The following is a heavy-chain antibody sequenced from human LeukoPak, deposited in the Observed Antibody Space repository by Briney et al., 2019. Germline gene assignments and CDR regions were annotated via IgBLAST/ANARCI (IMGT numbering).Heavy chain of an antibody. D-gene: IGHD6-13*01. CDR2: INPNSGGT. CDR1: GYTFTAFY. J-gene: IGHJ4*02. Sequence: APVKVSCKASGYTFTAFYMHWVRQAPGQGLEWMGRINPNSGGTKYAQKFQGRVTMTTDTSINTAYLELSRLRSDDTAVYYCARGYSSSWLDYWGQGTLVTVSS. V-gene: IGHV1-2*06. CDR3: ARGYSSSWLDY.